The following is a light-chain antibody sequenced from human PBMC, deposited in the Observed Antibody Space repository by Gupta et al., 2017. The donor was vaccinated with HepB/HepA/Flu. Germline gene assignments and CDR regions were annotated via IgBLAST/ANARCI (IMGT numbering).Light chain of an antibody. Sequence: QSALTQPPSASGSPGQSVTISCTGTSSDVGGYNYVSWYQQHPGKAPKLIIYEVTKRPSGVPDRFSGSKSGNTASLTVSGLQAEDEADYYCGSYADSSSDVFGTGTKVTVL. CDR2: EVT. CDR1: SSDVGGYNY. CDR3: GSYADSSSDV. V-gene: IGLV2-8*01. J-gene: IGLJ1*01.